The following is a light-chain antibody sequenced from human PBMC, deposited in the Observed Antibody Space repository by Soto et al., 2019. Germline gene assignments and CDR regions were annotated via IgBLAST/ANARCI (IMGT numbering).Light chain of an antibody. V-gene: IGKV1-9*01. Sequence: SEYTDGPCFLITSVGDAVAITWRASQDIENYLAWYQHAPGKAPKFLIYAAYTLQSGVPKSFSGSGSGTDFTLTISSLQPKDFATYFCQQGNSFPITFGQGTRLQIK. CDR2: AAY. J-gene: IGKJ5*01. CDR1: QDIENY. CDR3: QQGNSFPIT.